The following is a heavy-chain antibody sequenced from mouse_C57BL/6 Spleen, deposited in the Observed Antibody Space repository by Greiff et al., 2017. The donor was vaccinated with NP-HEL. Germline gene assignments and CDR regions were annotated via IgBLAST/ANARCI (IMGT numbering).Heavy chain of an antibody. V-gene: IGHV1-82*01. D-gene: IGHD4-1*02. CDR3: ATTGSYWYFDV. Sequence: QVQLQQSGPELVKPGASVKISCKASGYAFSSSWMNWVKQRPGKGLEWIGRIYPGDGDTNYNGKFKGKATLTADKSSSTAYMQLSSLTSEDSAVYFCATTGSYWYFDVWGTGTTVTVSS. CDR2: IYPGDGDT. CDR1: GYAFSSSW. J-gene: IGHJ1*03.